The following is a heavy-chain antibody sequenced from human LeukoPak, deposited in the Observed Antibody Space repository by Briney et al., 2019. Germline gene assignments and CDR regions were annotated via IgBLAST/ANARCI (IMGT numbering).Heavy chain of an antibody. D-gene: IGHD6-13*01. CDR2: IYTSGST. J-gene: IGHJ5*02. CDR1: GGSISSYY. V-gene: IGHV4-4*07. Sequence: SETLPLTCTVSGGSISSYYWSWIRQPAGKGLEWIGRIYTSGSTNYNPSLKSRVTMSVDTSKNQFSLKLSSVTAADTAVYYCARRGVAAAGTRYNWFDPWGQGTLVTVSS. CDR3: ARRGVAAAGTRYNWFDP.